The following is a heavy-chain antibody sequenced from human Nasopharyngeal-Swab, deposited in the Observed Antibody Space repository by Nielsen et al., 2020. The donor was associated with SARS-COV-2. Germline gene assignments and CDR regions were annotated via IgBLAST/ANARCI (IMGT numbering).Heavy chain of an antibody. CDR2: MNPNSGNT. J-gene: IGHJ1*01. CDR3: ARAAAATELGYCSSTSCYGYFQH. CDR1: GYTFTSYD. V-gene: IGHV1-8*01. D-gene: IGHD2-2*01. Sequence: ASVKVSCKASGYTFTSYDINWVRQATGQGLEWMGWMNPNSGNTGYAQKFQGRVTMTRNTSISTAYMELSSLRSEDTAVYYCARAAAATELGYCSSTSCYGYFQHWGQGTLVTVSS.